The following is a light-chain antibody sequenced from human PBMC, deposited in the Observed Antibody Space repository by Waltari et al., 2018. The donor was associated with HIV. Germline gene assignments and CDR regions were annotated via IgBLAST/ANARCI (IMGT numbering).Light chain of an antibody. V-gene: IGKV3-15*01. J-gene: IGKJ1*01. CDR1: QSVKNN. Sequence: EIVMTQSPATLSVSPGERATLSCRASQSVKNNLAWCQQKPGQSPRILFYGASTRVTGIPARFSGSGSETEFTLTISSLQSEDFAVYYCQQYNNWPGTFGQGTKVEIE. CDR2: GAS. CDR3: QQYNNWPGT.